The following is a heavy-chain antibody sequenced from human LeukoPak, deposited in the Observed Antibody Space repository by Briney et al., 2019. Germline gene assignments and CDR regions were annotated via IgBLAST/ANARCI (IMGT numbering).Heavy chain of an antibody. CDR2: IYGGGST. Sequence: GGSLRLSCAASGFTVRTHSMSWVRQAPGKGLEWVSVIYGGGSTYYADSVNGRFTISRDSSKNTLFLQMNSLRAEDTALYYCASAREYCGGAECYEYFQHWGQGTLVAVSS. CDR3: ASAREYCGGAECYEYFQH. D-gene: IGHD2-21*01. J-gene: IGHJ1*01. CDR1: GFTVRTHS. V-gene: IGHV3-53*01.